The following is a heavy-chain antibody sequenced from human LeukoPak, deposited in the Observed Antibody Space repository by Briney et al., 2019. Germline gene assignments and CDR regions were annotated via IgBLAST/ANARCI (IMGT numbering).Heavy chain of an antibody. CDR1: GITFDDYP. V-gene: IGHV3-43*02. CDR3: AKGALAAAGSGFEY. Sequence: QPGGALRLSSAASGITFDDYPMHWVRPGPGKGLELRSVIRGDGATTYYAASVRGRFTISRHKSKKTVHLEMNSLRADHTALYYCAKGALAAAGSGFEYWGQGTLVTVFS. J-gene: IGHJ4*02. D-gene: IGHD6-13*01. CDR2: IRGDGATT.